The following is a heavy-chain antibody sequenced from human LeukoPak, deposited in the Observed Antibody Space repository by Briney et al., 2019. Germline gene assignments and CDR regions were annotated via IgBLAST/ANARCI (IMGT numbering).Heavy chain of an antibody. Sequence: EASVKVSCKASGYTFTSYDINWVRQATGQGLEWMGWMNPNSGNTGYAQKFQGRVTITRNTSISTAYMELSSLRSEDTAVYYCARDLQDYDFRRDDAFDIWGQGTMVTVSS. V-gene: IGHV1-8*03. J-gene: IGHJ3*02. CDR1: GYTFTSYD. CDR3: ARDLQDYDFRRDDAFDI. D-gene: IGHD3-3*01. CDR2: MNPNSGNT.